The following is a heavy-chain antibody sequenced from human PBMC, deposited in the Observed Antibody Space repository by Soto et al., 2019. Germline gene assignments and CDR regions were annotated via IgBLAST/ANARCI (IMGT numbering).Heavy chain of an antibody. D-gene: IGHD6-13*01. CDR1: GYTFTSYY. Sequence: GASVKVSCKASGYTFTSYYMHWVRQAPGQGLEWMGIINPSGGSTSYAQKFQGRVTMTRDTSTSTVYMELSSLRSEDTAVYYCARGTSLGAAAAGGGGWFDPWGQGTLVTVSS. V-gene: IGHV1-46*01. CDR2: INPSGGST. J-gene: IGHJ5*02. CDR3: ARGTSLGAAAAGGGGWFDP.